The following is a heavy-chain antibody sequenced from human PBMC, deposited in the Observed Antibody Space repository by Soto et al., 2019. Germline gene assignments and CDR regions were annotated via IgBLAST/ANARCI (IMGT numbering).Heavy chain of an antibody. Sequence: QVQLVQSGAEVKKPGSSVKVSCKASGGTFNNYGINWVRQAPGQGLEGMGGVIPLVGAANYAQKFQGRVTIPADASTSVVYMQLSSLRSEDTAVYYCAREQHDPYDASGYYFNWFDPWGQGTRVTVSS. CDR2: VIPLVGAA. D-gene: IGHD3-22*01. V-gene: IGHV1-69*01. CDR3: AREQHDPYDASGYYFNWFDP. CDR1: GGTFNNYG. J-gene: IGHJ5*02.